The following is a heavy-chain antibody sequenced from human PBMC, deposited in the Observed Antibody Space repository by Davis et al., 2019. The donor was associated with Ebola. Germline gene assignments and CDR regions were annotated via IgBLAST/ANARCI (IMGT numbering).Heavy chain of an antibody. CDR2: LHYTGSV. V-gene: IGHV4-59*11. D-gene: IGHD3-16*01. CDR1: GVSISRHY. J-gene: IGHJ4*02. Sequence: SETLSLTCTVSGVSISRHYWNWIRQPPGKSLEWIGSLHYTGSVYYNSSLTGRVTISVDTSKNQFSLKLRSVTAADTAMYYCAERGGSVWGQGTLVTVSS. CDR3: AERGGSV.